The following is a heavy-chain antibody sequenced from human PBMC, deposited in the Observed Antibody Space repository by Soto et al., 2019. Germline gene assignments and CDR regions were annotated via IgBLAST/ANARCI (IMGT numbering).Heavy chain of an antibody. Sequence: QITLKESGPTLVKPTQTLTLTCTFSGSSLSTSGVGVGWIRQPPGKALEWLALIYWDDDKRYSPSLKSRLTITKDTSKNQVVLTMTNMDPVDTATYYCALKIPLNYYDSSGYQGYFDYWGQGTLVTVSS. V-gene: IGHV2-5*02. CDR1: GSSLSTSGVG. D-gene: IGHD3-22*01. J-gene: IGHJ4*02. CDR2: IYWDDDK. CDR3: ALKIPLNYYDSSGYQGYFDY.